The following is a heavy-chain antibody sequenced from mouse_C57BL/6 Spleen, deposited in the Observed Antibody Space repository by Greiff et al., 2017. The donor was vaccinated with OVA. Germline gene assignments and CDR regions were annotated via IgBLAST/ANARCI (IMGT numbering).Heavy chain of an antibody. J-gene: IGHJ1*03. D-gene: IGHD1-1*01. Sequence: QVQLQQSGPELVKPGASVKISCKASGYSFTSYYIHWVKQRPGQGLEWIGWIYPGSGNTKYNEKFKGKATLTADTSSSTAYMQLSSLTSEDSAVYYCAITTVVATGYFDVWGTGTTVTVPS. CDR3: AITTVVATGYFDV. V-gene: IGHV1-66*01. CDR2: IYPGSGNT. CDR1: GYSFTSYY.